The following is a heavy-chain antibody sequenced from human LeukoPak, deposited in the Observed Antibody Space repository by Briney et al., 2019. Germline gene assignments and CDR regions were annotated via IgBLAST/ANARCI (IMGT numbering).Heavy chain of an antibody. D-gene: IGHD3-3*01. V-gene: IGHV3-9*01. CDR1: GFTFDDYA. J-gene: IGHJ4*02. CDR3: AKGGSEDYDFWSGYYLLHYFDY. Sequence: GGSLRLSCAASGFTFDDYAMPWVRQAPGKGLEWVSGISWNSGSIGYADSVKGRFTISRDNAKNSLYLQMNSLRAEDTALYYCAKGGSEDYDFWSGYYLLHYFDYWGQGTLVTVSS. CDR2: ISWNSGSI.